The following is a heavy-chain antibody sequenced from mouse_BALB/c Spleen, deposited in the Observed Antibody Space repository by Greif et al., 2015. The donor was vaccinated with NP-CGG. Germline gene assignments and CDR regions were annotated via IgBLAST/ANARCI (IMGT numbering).Heavy chain of an antibody. Sequence: VKLMESGAELMKPGASVKISCKATGYTFSSYWIEWVKQRPGHGLEWIGEILPGSGSTNYNEKFKGKATFTADTSSNTAYMQLSSLTSEDSAVYYCARGYSLYAMDYWGQGTSVTVSS. CDR1: GYTFSSYW. CDR2: ILPGSGST. J-gene: IGHJ4*01. V-gene: IGHV1-9*01. CDR3: ARGYSLYAMDY. D-gene: IGHD6-1*01.